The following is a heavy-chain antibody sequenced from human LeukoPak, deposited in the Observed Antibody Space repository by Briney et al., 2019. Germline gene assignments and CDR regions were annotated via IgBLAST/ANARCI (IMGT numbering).Heavy chain of an antibody. CDR2: IWYDGSNK. CDR3: ARDEWTHYYDSSGYYGYFDY. CDR1: GFTFSSYG. J-gene: IGHJ4*02. D-gene: IGHD3-22*01. Sequence: GGSLRLSCAASGFTFSSYGMHWVRQAPGKGLEWVAVIWYDGSNKYYADSVKGRFTISRDNSKNTLYLRMNSLRAEDTAVYYCARDEWTHYYDSSGYYGYFDYWGQGTLVTVSS. V-gene: IGHV3-33*01.